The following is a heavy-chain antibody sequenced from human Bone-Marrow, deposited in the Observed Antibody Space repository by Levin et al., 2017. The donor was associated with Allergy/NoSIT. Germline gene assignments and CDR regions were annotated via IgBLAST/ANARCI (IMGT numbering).Heavy chain of an antibody. D-gene: IGHD6-6*01. V-gene: IGHV3-66*01. CDR3: ARNGDGTAARTP. Sequence: GGSLRLSCAASGFTFSRYYMSWVRQAPGKGLEWVSLIYSGGDTQYADSVKGRFTISRDNSRNTLYLQMNSLRGDDTAVYYCARNGDGTAARTPWGQGTLVTVSS. CDR2: IYSGGDT. J-gene: IGHJ4*02. CDR1: GFTFSRYY.